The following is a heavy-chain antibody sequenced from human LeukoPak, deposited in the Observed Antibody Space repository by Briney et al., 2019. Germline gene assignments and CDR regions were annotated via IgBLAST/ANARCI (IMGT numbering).Heavy chain of an antibody. J-gene: IGHJ4*02. CDR1: GFTFSSYS. V-gene: IGHV3-21*01. CDR2: ISSSSSYI. CDR3: ARDVRVSPVYCSGGSCYPD. D-gene: IGHD2-15*01. Sequence: GGSLRLSCAASGFTFSSYSMNWVRQAPGKGLEWVSSISSSSSYIYYADSVKGRFTISRDNAKNPLYLQMNSLRAEDTAVYYCARDVRVSPVYCSGGSCYPDWGQGTLVTVSS.